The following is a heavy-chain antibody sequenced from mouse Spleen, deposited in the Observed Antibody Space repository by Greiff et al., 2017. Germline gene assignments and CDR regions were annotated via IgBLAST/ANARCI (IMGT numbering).Heavy chain of an antibody. J-gene: IGHJ4*01. CDR1: GFTFSSYY. CDR2: ISSGGGST. D-gene: IGHD1-1*01. CDR3: ARSHYGSSPYYAMDY. V-gene: IGHV5-9*04. Sequence: EVKLVESGGGLVKLGGSLKLSCAASGFTFSSYYMSWVRQTPEKRLEWVATISSGGGSTYYPDSVKGRFTISRDNAKNTLYLQMSSLNSEDTAVYYCARSHYGSSPYYAMDYWGQGTSVTVSS.